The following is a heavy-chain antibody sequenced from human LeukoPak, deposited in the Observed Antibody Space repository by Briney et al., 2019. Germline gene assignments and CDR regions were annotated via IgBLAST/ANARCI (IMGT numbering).Heavy chain of an antibody. J-gene: IGHJ3*02. CDR1: GYSISSGYY. CDR2: IYHSGST. V-gene: IGHV4-38-2*02. D-gene: IGHD3-22*01. CDR3: ARELVYYYDSSGYYLDAFDI. Sequence: SETLSLTCAVSGYSISSGYYWGWIRQPPGKGLEWIGSIYHSGSTNYNPSLKSRVTISVDTSKNQFSLKLSSVTAADTAVYYCARELVYYYDSSGYYLDAFDIWGQGTMVTVSS.